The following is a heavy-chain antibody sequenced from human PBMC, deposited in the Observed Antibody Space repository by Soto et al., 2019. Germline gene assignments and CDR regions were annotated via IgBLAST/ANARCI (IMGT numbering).Heavy chain of an antibody. CDR1: GFSLSTSGVG. V-gene: IGHV2-5*02. CDR3: AHRRAYCSGGSCYSIWFDP. CDR2: IYWDDDK. J-gene: IGHJ5*02. D-gene: IGHD2-15*01. Sequence: QITLKESGPTLVKPTQTLTLTCTFSGFSLSTSGVGVGWIRQPPGKALEWLALIYWDDDKRYSPSLKSRLTITTDTXXSXVXXTMTNMDPVDTATYYCAHRRAYCSGGSCYSIWFDPWGQGTLVTVSS.